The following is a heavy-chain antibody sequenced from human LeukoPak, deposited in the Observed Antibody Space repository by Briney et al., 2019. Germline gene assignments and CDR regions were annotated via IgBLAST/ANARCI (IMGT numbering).Heavy chain of an antibody. Sequence: SETLSLTCTVSGGSISSSSYYWGWIRQPPGKGLEWIGSIYYSGSTYYNPSLKSRVTISVDTSKNQFSLKLSSVTAADTAVYYCARLTPSYGSGRDYWGQGTLVTVSS. J-gene: IGHJ4*02. CDR3: ARLTPSYGSGRDY. D-gene: IGHD6-19*01. V-gene: IGHV4-39*01. CDR2: IYYSGST. CDR1: GGSISSSSYY.